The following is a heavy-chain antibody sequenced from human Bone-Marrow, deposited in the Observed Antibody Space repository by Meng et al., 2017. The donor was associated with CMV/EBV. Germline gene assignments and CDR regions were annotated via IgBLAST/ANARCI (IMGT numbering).Heavy chain of an antibody. CDR2: ISWDGGST. V-gene: IGHV3-43D*03. D-gene: IGHD2-2*01. CDR3: ARGISHLLLLDY. Sequence: GGSLRLSCAASGFTFDDYAMHWVRQAPGKGLEWVSLISWDGGSTYYADSVKGRFTISRDNSKNSLYLQMNSLRAEDTALYYCARGISHLLLLDYWGQGTLVTVSS. J-gene: IGHJ4*02. CDR1: GFTFDDYA.